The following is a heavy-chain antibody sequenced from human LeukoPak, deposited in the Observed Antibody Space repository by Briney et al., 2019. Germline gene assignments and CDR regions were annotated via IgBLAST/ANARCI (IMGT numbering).Heavy chain of an antibody. Sequence: PSETLSLTCTVSGGSISSSSYYWGWIRQPPGKGLEWIGSIYYSGSTYYNPSLKSRVTISVDTSKNQFSLKLSSVTAADTAVYYCARATQTYYYGSGSYYYFDYWGQGTLVTVSS. CDR2: IYYSGST. CDR1: GGSISSSSYY. J-gene: IGHJ4*02. CDR3: ARATQTYYYGSGSYYYFDY. D-gene: IGHD3-10*01. V-gene: IGHV4-39*07.